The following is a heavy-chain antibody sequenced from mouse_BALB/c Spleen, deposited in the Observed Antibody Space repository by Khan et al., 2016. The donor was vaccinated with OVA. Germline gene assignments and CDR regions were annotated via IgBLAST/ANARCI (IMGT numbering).Heavy chain of an antibody. CDR1: GFSLTNYG. CDR3: ARQPYYHYYIMDY. V-gene: IGHV2-6-1*01. J-gene: IGHJ4*01. CDR2: IWSDGSA. Sequence: QVQLKESGPGLVAPSQSLSITCTISGFSLTNYGVHWVRQPPGKGLEWLVVIWSDGSATYNSALKSRLSISKDNSKNQVFLKMNSLQTDDTAMYXCARQPYYHYYIMDYWGQGTSVTVSS. D-gene: IGHD2-10*01.